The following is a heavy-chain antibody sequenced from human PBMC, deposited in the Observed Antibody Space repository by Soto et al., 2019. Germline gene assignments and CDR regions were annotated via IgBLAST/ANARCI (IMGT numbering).Heavy chain of an antibody. CDR3: ARDTVRGGHPDY. J-gene: IGHJ4*02. Sequence: GGSLRLSCAASGFTFSSYAMHWVRQAPGKGLEWVAVISYDGSNKYYADSVKGRFTISRDNSKNTLYLQMNSLRAEDTAVYYCARDTVRGGHPDYWGQGTLVTVSS. V-gene: IGHV3-30-3*01. D-gene: IGHD3-10*01. CDR2: ISYDGSNK. CDR1: GFTFSSYA.